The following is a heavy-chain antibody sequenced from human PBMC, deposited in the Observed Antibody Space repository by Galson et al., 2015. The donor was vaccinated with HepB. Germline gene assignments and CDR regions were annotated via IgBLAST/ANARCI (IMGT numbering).Heavy chain of an antibody. V-gene: IGHV1-2*02. CDR1: RYTFTDYY. Sequence: SAKVSCKASRYTFTDYYMHWVRQAPGQGLEWMGWINPNSGGTNYAQKFQGRVTMTRDTSISTAYMELSRVRSDDTAGYYCARVNGTHVPDDYWGQGTLVTVSS. J-gene: IGHJ4*02. CDR2: INPNSGGT. CDR3: ARVNGTHVPDDY. D-gene: IGHD1-26*01.